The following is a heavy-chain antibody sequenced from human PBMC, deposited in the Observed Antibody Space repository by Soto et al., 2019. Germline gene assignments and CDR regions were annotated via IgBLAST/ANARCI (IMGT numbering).Heavy chain of an antibody. J-gene: IGHJ3*02. D-gene: IGHD5-18*01. CDR2: IYYSGST. Sequence: QVQLQESGPGLVKPSETLSLTCTVSGGSISSYYWSWIRQPPGKGLEWIGYIYYSGSTNYNPSLTSRVTIALDTSENQFSLKLSSVTAADTTVYYCARRYGKNAFDIWGQGTMVTVSS. V-gene: IGHV4-59*01. CDR3: ARRYGKNAFDI. CDR1: GGSISSYY.